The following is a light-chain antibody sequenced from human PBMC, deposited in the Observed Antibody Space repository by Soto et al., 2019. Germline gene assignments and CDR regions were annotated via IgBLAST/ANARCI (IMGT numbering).Light chain of an antibody. J-gene: IGKJ1*01. CDR3: HQTDSIPET. CDR1: QSISLF. CDR2: AAS. V-gene: IGKV1-39*01. Sequence: DIPMTQSPSSLSASVGDTVTITCRASQSISLFLNWYQHKPGKAPKLLIYAASSLQSGVPSRFTGNGSGTNFTLTISSLQPEDFATYHGHQTDSIPETFGQGTKVVIK.